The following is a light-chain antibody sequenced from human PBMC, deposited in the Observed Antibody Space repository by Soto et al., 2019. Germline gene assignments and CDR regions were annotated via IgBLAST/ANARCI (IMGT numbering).Light chain of an antibody. J-gene: IGLJ1*01. Sequence: QSALTQPASVSGSPGQSITISCTGTSSDVGGYNSVSWYQQHPGKVPKIMIYDVSIRPSGVPDRFSGSKSGNTASLTISGLQAEDEADYFGSSYTSIPALVFGTGTKVTVL. CDR2: DVS. CDR3: SSYTSIPALV. CDR1: SSDVGGYNS. V-gene: IGLV2-14*01.